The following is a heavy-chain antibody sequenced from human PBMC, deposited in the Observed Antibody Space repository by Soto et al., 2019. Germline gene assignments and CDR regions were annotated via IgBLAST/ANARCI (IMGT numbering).Heavy chain of an antibody. Sequence: SETLSLTCAVYGGSFSGYYWSWIRQPPGKGLEWIGEINHSGSTNYNPPLKSRVTISVDTSKNQFSLKLGSVTAADTAVYYCARGRIAARLHKLDYWGQGTLVTVSS. V-gene: IGHV4-34*01. CDR2: INHSGST. D-gene: IGHD6-6*01. CDR1: GGSFSGYY. CDR3: ARGRIAARLHKLDY. J-gene: IGHJ4*02.